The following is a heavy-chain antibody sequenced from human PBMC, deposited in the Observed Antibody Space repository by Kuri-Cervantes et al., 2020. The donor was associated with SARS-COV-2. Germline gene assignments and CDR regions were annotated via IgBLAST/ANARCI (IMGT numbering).Heavy chain of an antibody. J-gene: IGHJ4*02. CDR1: GFTFSGSA. Sequence: GGSLRLSCAASGFTFSGSAMHWVRQASGKGLEWVGRIRSKANSYATAYAASVKGRFTISRDDSKNTAYVQMNSLKTEDTAVYYCTRDDFWSGYSNYWGQGTLVTVSS. D-gene: IGHD3-3*01. CDR2: IRSKANSYAT. CDR3: TRDDFWSGYSNY. V-gene: IGHV3-73*01.